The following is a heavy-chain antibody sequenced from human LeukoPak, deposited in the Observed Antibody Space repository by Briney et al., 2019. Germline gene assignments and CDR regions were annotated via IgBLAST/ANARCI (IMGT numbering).Heavy chain of an antibody. V-gene: IGHV3-7*01. CDR2: IKQDGSEK. J-gene: IGHJ4*02. CDR1: GFTFSSYW. D-gene: IGHD6-6*01. Sequence: GGSLRLSCAASGFTFSSYWMSWVRQAPGKGLEWAANIKQDGSEKYYVDSVKGRFTISRDNAKNSLYLQMNSLRAEDTAVYYCARRLGVTVAAFDYWGQGTLVTVSS. CDR3: ARRLGVTVAAFDY.